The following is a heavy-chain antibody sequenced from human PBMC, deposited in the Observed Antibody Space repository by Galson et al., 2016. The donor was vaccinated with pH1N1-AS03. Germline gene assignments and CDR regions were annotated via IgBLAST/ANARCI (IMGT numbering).Heavy chain of an antibody. D-gene: IGHD1-26*01. J-gene: IGHJ4*02. Sequence: SLRLSCAASGLTFSDYWMSWVRQAPGKGLEWVANIKQDGSDTNYVDSVRDRFTISRDNVNNLLYLQMNSLRVEATAGYYCAVDSYSRATYWGQGALVPVSS. CDR2: IKQDGSDT. V-gene: IGHV3-7*03. CDR1: GLTFSDYW. CDR3: AVDSYSRATY.